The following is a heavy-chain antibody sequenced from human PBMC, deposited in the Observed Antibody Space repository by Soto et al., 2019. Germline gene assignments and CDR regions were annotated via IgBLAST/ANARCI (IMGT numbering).Heavy chain of an antibody. V-gene: IGHV1-69*13. Sequence: ASVKVSCKASGGTFSSYAISWVRQAPGQGLEWMGGIIPIFGTANYTQKFQGRVTITADESTSTAYMELSSLRSEDTAVYYCARDQYYGSGSYYNVYYYYGMDVWGQGTTVTVSS. CDR3: ARDQYYGSGSYYNVYYYYGMDV. CDR2: IIPIFGTA. D-gene: IGHD3-10*01. CDR1: GGTFSSYA. J-gene: IGHJ6*02.